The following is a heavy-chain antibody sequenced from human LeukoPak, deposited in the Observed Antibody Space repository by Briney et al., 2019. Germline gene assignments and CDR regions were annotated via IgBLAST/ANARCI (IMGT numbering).Heavy chain of an antibody. CDR2: INHSGNT. V-gene: IGHV4-39*07. CDR1: GGSISSSSYY. CDR3: ARRRSYYDILTGYYNVYYFDY. D-gene: IGHD3-9*01. J-gene: IGHJ4*02. Sequence: SETLSLTCTVSGGSISSSSYYWSWIRQPPGKGLEWIGEINHSGNTNYNPSLKSRVTISVDTSKNQFSLKLSSVTAADTAVYYCARRRSYYDILTGYYNVYYFDYWGQGTLVTVSS.